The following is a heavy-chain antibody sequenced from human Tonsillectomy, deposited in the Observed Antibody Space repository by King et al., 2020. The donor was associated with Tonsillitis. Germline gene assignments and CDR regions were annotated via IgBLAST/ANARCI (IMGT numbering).Heavy chain of an antibody. V-gene: IGHV1-46*01. D-gene: IGHD2-2*01. CDR2: INPSGGST. CDR1: GYTFTNHY. Sequence: QLVQSGAEVKKPGASVKVSCKASGYTFTNHYMHWVRQAPGQGLEWMGIINPSGGSTSYAQKFQGRVTVTRDTSTSTVYMELSSLRSEDTAVYYGARGDAMRSRFYYYMDVWGKGTTVTVSS. J-gene: IGHJ6*03. CDR3: ARGDAMRSRFYYYMDV.